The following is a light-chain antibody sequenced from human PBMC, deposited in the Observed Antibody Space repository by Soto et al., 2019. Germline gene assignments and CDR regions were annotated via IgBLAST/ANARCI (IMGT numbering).Light chain of an antibody. CDR2: DAY. V-gene: IGKV3-11*01. J-gene: IGKJ1*01. CDR1: QSVSSN. Sequence: EIVITQSPATLSVSPGERATLSCRASQSVSSNLAWYQQKPGQAPRLLIYDAYNRATGIPPRFSGSGSGTDFTLTISSLEPEDFAVYYCQLRYNWPPKWTFGQGTKVDI. CDR3: QLRYNWPPKWT.